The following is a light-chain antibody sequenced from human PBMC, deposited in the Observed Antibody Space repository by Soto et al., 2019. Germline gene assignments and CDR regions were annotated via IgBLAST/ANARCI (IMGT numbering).Light chain of an antibody. CDR3: QQYNNWPGT. Sequence: EIVLTQSPGTLSVSPGERATLSCRASQSVSSKLAWYQQKPGQAPRLLFYGASTGATGIPARVSGSGSETEFTRSIRGLQSEDFAVYYCQQYNNWPGTFGQGTKVEIK. V-gene: IGKV3-15*01. J-gene: IGKJ1*01. CDR1: QSVSSK. CDR2: GAS.